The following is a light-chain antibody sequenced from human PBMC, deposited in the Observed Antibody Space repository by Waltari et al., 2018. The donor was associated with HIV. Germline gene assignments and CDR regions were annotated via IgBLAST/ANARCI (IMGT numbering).Light chain of an antibody. J-gene: IGKJ4*01. Sequence: DIQMTQSPSSLSVSVGDRVTITCRASQSISSYLNWYQQKPGKAPKLLIYDASNLETGVPSRFSGSGSGTDFTFTISSLQPEDIATYYCQQYDNLPVTFGGGTKVEIK. V-gene: IGKV1-33*01. CDR2: DAS. CDR3: QQYDNLPVT. CDR1: QSISSY.